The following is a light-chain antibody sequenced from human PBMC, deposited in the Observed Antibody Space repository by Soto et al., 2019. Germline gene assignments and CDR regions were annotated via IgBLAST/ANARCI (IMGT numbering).Light chain of an antibody. Sequence: QSGLTQPASVSGSPGQSITISCTGTSSDVGNYNYVSWYQQHPGKVPKVMIYEVSNRPSGVSNRFSGSKSGNTASLTISGLQAEDEADYYCSSYTSNSTPYVFGTGTKVTVL. CDR1: SSDVGNYNY. J-gene: IGLJ1*01. V-gene: IGLV2-14*01. CDR3: SSYTSNSTPYV. CDR2: EVS.